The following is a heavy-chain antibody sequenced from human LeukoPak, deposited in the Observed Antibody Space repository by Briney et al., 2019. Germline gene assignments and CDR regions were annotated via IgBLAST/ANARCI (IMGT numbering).Heavy chain of an antibody. D-gene: IGHD4-17*01. V-gene: IGHV3-33*01. CDR2: IWYDGSDK. CDR1: GFTFSSYG. CDR3: AREGDYGDYYFDY. Sequence: PGRSLRLSCAASGFTFSSYGMHWVRRAPGKGLEWVALIWYDGSDKDYGDSVKGRFTISRDNAKNTLYLQMNSLRAEDAALYYCAREGDYGDYYFDYWGQGTLVTVSS. J-gene: IGHJ4*02.